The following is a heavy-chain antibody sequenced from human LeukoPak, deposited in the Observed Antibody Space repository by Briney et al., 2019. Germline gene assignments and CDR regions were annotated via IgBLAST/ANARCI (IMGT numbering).Heavy chain of an antibody. V-gene: IGHV3-30*02. CDR2: IRYDGSNK. Sequence: PGGSLRLSCAASGFTFSSYGMHWVRQAPGKGLEWVAFIRYDGSNKYYADSVKGRFTISRDNSKNTLYLQMNSLRAEDTAVYYCAKDWSDTANPRWPFDYWGQGTLVTVSS. D-gene: IGHD5-18*01. CDR1: GFTFSSYG. CDR3: AKDWSDTANPRWPFDY. J-gene: IGHJ4*02.